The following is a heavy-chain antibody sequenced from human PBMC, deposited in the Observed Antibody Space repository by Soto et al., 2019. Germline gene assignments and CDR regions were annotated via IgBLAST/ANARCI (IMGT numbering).Heavy chain of an antibody. D-gene: IGHD6-13*01. J-gene: IGHJ5*02. Sequence: QVQLVQSGAEVQKPGSSVKVSCKASGGTFSSYAISWVRQAPGQGLEWMGGIIPIFGTANYAQKFQGRVTITADESTSTAYMELSSLRSEDTAVYYCASPRIAAAGTSGWFDPWGQGTLVTVSS. CDR1: GGTFSSYA. CDR2: IIPIFGTA. CDR3: ASPRIAAAGTSGWFDP. V-gene: IGHV1-69*01.